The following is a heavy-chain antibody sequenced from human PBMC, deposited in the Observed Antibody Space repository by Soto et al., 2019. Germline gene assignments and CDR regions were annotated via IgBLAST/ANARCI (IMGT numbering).Heavy chain of an antibody. CDR1: GYAFASCY. J-gene: IGHJ6*03. D-gene: IGHD6-19*01. CDR2: MNPNSGNT. CDR3: ARNPPAVARPEANRYYYYYMDV. Sequence: GASVKLCSKAPGYAFASCYRNWVRQSTKQGLEWMGWMNPNSGNTGYAQKFQGRVTMTRNTSISTAYMELSSLRSEDTAVYYCARNPPAVARPEANRYYYYYMDVWGKGTTVTVSS. V-gene: IGHV1-8*01.